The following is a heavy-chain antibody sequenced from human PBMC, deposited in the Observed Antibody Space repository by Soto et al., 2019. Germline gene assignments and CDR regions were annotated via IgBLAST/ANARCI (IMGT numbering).Heavy chain of an antibody. D-gene: IGHD3-10*01. J-gene: IGHJ4*02. CDR2: IYHSGST. V-gene: IGHV4-4*02. CDR3: AREYDYGSGNYYYFAS. CDR1: GGSISSSNW. Sequence: SETLSLSCAVSGGSISSSNWWSWVRQPPGKGLEWIGEIYHSGSTNYNPSLKSRVTLSVDKSKNQFSLKLSSVTAADTAVYYCAREYDYGSGNYYYFASWGQGTLVTVSS.